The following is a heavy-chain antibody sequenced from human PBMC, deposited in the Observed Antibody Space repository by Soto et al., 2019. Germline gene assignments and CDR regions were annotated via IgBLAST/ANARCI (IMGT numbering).Heavy chain of an antibody. V-gene: IGHV3-30*18. J-gene: IGHJ4*02. D-gene: IGHD6-6*01. CDR3: AKDQRPSCFDY. Sequence: QVQLVESGGGVVQPGRSLRLSCAASGFTFSSYGMHWVRQAPDKGLEWVAVISYDGSNKYYADSVKGRFTISRDNSKNTVYLQMNSLSADDTAVYYCAKDQRPSCFDYWGQGTLVTVSS. CDR1: GFTFSSYG. CDR2: ISYDGSNK.